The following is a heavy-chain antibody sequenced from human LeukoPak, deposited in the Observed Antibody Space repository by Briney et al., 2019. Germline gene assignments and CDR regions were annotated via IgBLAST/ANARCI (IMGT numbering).Heavy chain of an antibody. J-gene: IGHJ4*02. CDR1: GFTFSSYS. CDR3: ARTPGLIPRNFDY. CDR2: ISSSSSYI. Sequence: GGSLRLSCAASGFTFSSYSMNWVRQAPGKGLEWVSSISSSSSYIYYADSVKGRFTISRDNAKNLLYLQMNGLRADDTAVYYCARTPGLIPRNFDYWGQGTLVTVSS. V-gene: IGHV3-21*01.